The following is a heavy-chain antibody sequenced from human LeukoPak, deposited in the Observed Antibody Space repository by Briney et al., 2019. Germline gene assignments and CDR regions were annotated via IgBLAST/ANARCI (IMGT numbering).Heavy chain of an antibody. V-gene: IGHV3-7*03. CDR2: IKQDGSEK. J-gene: IGHJ4*02. CDR3: AGDRDSGSYVDY. D-gene: IGHD1-26*01. CDR1: GFTFSSFW. Sequence: GGSLRLSCAASGFTFSSFWMSWVRQAPGKGLEWVANIKQDGSEKYYVDSVKGRFTISRDNAKNSLYLQMNSLRAEDTALYYCAGDRDSGSYVDYWGQATLVTVSS.